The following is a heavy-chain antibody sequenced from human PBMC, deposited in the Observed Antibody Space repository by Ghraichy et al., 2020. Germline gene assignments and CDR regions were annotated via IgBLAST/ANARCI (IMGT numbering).Heavy chain of an antibody. D-gene: IGHD3-3*01. CDR2: IYYSGST. V-gene: IGHV4-39*01. Sequence: ESLNISCTVSGGSISSSSYYWGWIRQPPGKGLEWIGSIYYSGSTYYNPSLKSRVTISVDTSKNQFSLKLSSVTAADTAVYYCARHYDFWSGYVDYWGQGTLVTVSS. CDR3: ARHYDFWSGYVDY. CDR1: GGSISSSSYY. J-gene: IGHJ4*02.